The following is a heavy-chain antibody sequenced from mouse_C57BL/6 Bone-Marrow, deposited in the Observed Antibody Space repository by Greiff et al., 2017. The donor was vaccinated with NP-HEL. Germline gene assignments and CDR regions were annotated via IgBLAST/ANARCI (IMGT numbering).Heavy chain of an antibody. Sequence: EVHLVESGGDLVKPGGSLKLSCAASGFTFSSYGMSWVRQTPDKRLEWVATISSGGSYTYYPDSVKGRFTISRDNAKNTLYLQMSSLKSEDTAMYYCASIYYSSYWGQGTTLTVSS. V-gene: IGHV5-6*01. D-gene: IGHD1-1*01. CDR3: ASIYYSSY. J-gene: IGHJ2*01. CDR1: GFTFSSYG. CDR2: ISSGGSYT.